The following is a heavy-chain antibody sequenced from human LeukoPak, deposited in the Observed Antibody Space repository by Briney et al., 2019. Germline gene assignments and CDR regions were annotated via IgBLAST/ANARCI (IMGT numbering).Heavy chain of an antibody. CDR1: GGSISSSSLY. Sequence: SETLSLTCTVSGGSISSSSLYWGWIRQPPGKGLKWIGSIYYSGSTNYNPSLKSRVTMSVDTSKNQFSLKLSSVTAADTAVYYCARDDRSMIGAFDIWGQGTMVTVPS. J-gene: IGHJ3*02. CDR2: IYYSGST. CDR3: ARDDRSMIGAFDI. D-gene: IGHD3-22*01. V-gene: IGHV4-39*07.